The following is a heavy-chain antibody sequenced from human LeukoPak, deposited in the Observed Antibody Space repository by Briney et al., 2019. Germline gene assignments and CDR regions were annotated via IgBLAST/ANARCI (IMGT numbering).Heavy chain of an antibody. J-gene: IGHJ4*02. D-gene: IGHD3-22*01. CDR3: AKDIGSSGYYHLVLAY. V-gene: IGHV3-9*02. CDR2: ISWNSGSI. CDR1: GFTSSSYG. Sequence: PGGSLRLSCAASGFTSSSYGMHWVRQAPGKGLEWVSGISWNSGSIGYADSVKGRFTISRDNAKNSLYLQMNSLRAEDTALYYCAKDIGSSGYYHLVLAYWGQGTLVTVSS.